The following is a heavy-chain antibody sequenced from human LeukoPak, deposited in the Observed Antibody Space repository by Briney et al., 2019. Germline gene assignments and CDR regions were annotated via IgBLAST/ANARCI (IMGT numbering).Heavy chain of an antibody. CDR1: GFTFSLYA. V-gene: IGHV3-23*01. Sequence: QPGGSLRPSCAASGFTFSLYAMSWVRQAPGKGLEWVSGITGSGGTTYYADSVKGRFTPSRDSSKNTLYLQMNSLGAEDTAVYYCAKHNSGNFIYFDSWGQGALVTVSS. J-gene: IGHJ4*02. CDR2: ITGSGGTT. CDR3: AKHNSGNFIYFDS. D-gene: IGHD1-26*01.